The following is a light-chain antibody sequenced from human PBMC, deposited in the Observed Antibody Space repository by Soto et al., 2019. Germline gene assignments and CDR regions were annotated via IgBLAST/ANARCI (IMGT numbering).Light chain of an antibody. V-gene: IGKV3-20*01. Sequence: EIVLTQSPGTLSLSPGEIATLSCRASQSVSSSYLAWYQQKPGQAHRLLIYGASSRATGIPDRFSGSGSGTDFTLTISRLEPEDFAVYYCQQYGSSPTFGGGTKVEIK. CDR2: GAS. J-gene: IGKJ4*01. CDR1: QSVSSSY. CDR3: QQYGSSPT.